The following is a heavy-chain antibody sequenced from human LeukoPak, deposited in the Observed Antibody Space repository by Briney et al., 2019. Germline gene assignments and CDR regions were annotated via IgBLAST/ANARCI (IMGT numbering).Heavy chain of an antibody. Sequence: SETLSLTCTVSGGSISSGSYSWGWVPQPPGKGLVWIGSISYSGTTYYNLSLKSRVTLSVDTSKNQFSLKLRSVAAPDTALYYCARHLRGGSIWFDYWGQGTLVTVSS. D-gene: IGHD6-13*01. CDR1: GGSISSGSYS. CDR3: ARHLRGGSIWFDY. V-gene: IGHV4-39*01. CDR2: ISYSGTT. J-gene: IGHJ4*02.